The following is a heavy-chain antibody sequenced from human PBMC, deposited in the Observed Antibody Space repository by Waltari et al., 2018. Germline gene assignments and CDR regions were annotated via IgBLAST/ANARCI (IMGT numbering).Heavy chain of an antibody. D-gene: IGHD3-3*01. CDR3: AKVVNIVTIVGLDS. CDR1: GLTFNLYA. J-gene: IGHJ6*02. Sequence: EVHLVESGGGLARPGGSLRLSCTASGLTFNLYALHWVRQAPGKGLEWVSVISRGGSTHYADSVKGRFTISRDNSKNTLSLQMNSLRIEDTAVYYCAKVVNIVTIVGLDSWGQGVAVTVSS. V-gene: IGHV3-23*04. CDR2: ISRGGST.